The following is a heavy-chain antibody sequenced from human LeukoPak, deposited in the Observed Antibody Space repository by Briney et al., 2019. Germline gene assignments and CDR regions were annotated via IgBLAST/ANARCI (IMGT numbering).Heavy chain of an antibody. CDR2: IIPIFGTA. J-gene: IGHJ4*02. CDR1: GGTFSSYT. D-gene: IGHD5-12*01. V-gene: IGHV1-69*13. CDR3: ARENGYDRDRELTL. Sequence: SVKVSCKASGGTFSSYTINWVRQAPGQGLEWMGGIIPIFGTANYAQKFQGRVTITADESTSTAYMELSSQRSEDTAAYYCARENGYDRDRELTLWGQETLVTVSS.